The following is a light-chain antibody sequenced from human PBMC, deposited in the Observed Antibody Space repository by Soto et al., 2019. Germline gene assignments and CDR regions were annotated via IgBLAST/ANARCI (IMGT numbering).Light chain of an antibody. CDR2: AAS. CDR3: QQSLSIPYT. V-gene: IGKV1-39*01. J-gene: IGKJ2*01. CDR1: QTISTY. Sequence: DIQMTQSPSSLSASVGDRVTITCRASQTISTYLNWYQQKPGKASKLLIYAASSLQSGVPSRFSGSGSGTDFTLTISSLQPEDFATYYCQQSLSIPYTFGQGTKLEIK.